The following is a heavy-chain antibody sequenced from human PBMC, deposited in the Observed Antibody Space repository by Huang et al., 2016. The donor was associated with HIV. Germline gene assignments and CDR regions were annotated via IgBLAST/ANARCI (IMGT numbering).Heavy chain of an antibody. CDR1: GGSISSYY. CDR3: ARRSSPGRYFDY. CDR2: IYYSGSN. D-gene: IGHD6-13*01. V-gene: IGHV4-59*01. J-gene: IGHJ4*02. Sequence: QVQLQESGPGLLKPSETLSLTCTVSGGSISSYYWSWIRQPPGKGLEWIGYIYYSGSNNYNPAFQSRVTISVDTSKNQFSLKLSAVTAADTAVYYCARRSSPGRYFDYWGQGTLVTVSS.